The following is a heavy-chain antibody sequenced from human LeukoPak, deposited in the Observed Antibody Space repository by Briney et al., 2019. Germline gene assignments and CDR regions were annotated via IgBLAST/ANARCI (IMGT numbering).Heavy chain of an antibody. J-gene: IGHJ6*03. D-gene: IGHD4-23*01. CDR2: IFYSGST. CDR3: SRGGVQAGGTSRDPYYYYYIDV. V-gene: IGHV4-59*01. CDR1: GGSINTYY. Sequence: SETLSLTCTVSGGSINTYYWSWIRQSPGKGLEWIGYIFYSGSTNYNPSLTSRVPISVDTPKKHFSLNRHSVTAADTAVYFCSRGGVQAGGTSRDPYYYYYIDVWGKGTTVTVSS.